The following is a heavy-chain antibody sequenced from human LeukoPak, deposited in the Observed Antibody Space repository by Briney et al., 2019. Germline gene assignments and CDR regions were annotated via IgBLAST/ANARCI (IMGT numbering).Heavy chain of an antibody. CDR3: ARIPLYGMDV. J-gene: IGHJ6*02. CDR1: GYTFTSYD. CDR2: MNPNSGNT. D-gene: IGHD2-21*01. V-gene: IGHV1-8*01. Sequence: GESLKISCKGSGYTFTSYDINWVRQATGQGLEWMGWMNPNSGNTGYAQKFQGRVTMTRNTSISTAYMELSSLRSEDTAVYYCARIPLYGMDVWGQGTTVTVSS.